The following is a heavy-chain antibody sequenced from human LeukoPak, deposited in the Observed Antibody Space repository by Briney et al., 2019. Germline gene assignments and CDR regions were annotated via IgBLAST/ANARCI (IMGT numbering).Heavy chain of an antibody. Sequence: PSETLSLACAVSGGSISSGGYSWSWIRQPPGKGLEWIGYIYHSGSTYYNPSLKSRVTISVDRSKNQFSLKLSSVTAADTAVYYCARGDYGDLYFDYRGQGTLVTVSS. CDR3: ARGDYGDLYFDY. J-gene: IGHJ4*02. V-gene: IGHV4-30-2*01. CDR1: GGSISSGGYS. D-gene: IGHD4-17*01. CDR2: IYHSGST.